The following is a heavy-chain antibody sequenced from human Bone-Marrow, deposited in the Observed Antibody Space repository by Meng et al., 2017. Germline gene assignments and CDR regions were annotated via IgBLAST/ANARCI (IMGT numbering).Heavy chain of an antibody. V-gene: IGHV4-39*07. CDR2: LYYSGSA. CDR3: ARAGYGPSYYYDSSGSGTYSRRYYFDY. J-gene: IGHJ4*02. CDR1: GGSITSRTYY. Sequence: SETLSLTCTVSGGSITSRTYYWGWIRQPPGKGPEWIGSLYYSGSAFYNPSLTSRVTISVDTSKNQFSLKLSSVTAADTAVYYCARAGYGPSYYYDSSGSGTYSRRYYFDYWGQGTLVTVSS. D-gene: IGHD3-22*01.